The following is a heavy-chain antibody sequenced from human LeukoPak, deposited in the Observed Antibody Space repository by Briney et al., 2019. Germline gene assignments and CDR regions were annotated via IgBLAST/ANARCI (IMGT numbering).Heavy chain of an antibody. CDR3: ARNDYNKWFDT. CDR2: ISAYNGNT. Sequence: ASVKVSCKASGYTFTSHGISWVRQAPGQGLEWMGWISAYNGNTNYVQKLQGRVTMTTDTSTSTAYMELRSLRSDDTAVYYCARNDYNKWFDTWGKGTLVTVSS. J-gene: IGHJ5*02. V-gene: IGHV1-18*01. CDR1: GYTFTSHG. D-gene: IGHD4-11*01.